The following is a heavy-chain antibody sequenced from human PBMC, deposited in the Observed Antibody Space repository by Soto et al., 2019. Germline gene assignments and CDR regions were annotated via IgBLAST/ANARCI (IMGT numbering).Heavy chain of an antibody. D-gene: IGHD3-3*01. CDR3: TRGASVTDFWSS. Sequence: GGSLRLSCAASGFTFSSYSMNWVRQAPGKGLEWVSFISTSGGYINYADSVKGRFIISRDNVKNSVYLQMNSLRAEDTAVYYCTRGASVTDFWSSWGQGTLVTVSS. CDR1: GFTFSSYS. CDR2: ISTSGGYI. J-gene: IGHJ5*02. V-gene: IGHV3-21*06.